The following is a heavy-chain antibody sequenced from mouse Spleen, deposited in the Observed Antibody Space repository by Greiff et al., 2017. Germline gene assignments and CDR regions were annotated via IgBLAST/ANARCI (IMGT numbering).Heavy chain of an antibody. J-gene: IGHJ4*01. V-gene: IGHV1-14*01. CDR1: GYTFTSYV. CDR2: INPYNDGT. CDR3: ARYRHYYGSRDAMDD. D-gene: IGHD1-1*01. Sequence: VQLQQSGPELVKPGASVKMSCKASGYTFTSYVMHWVKQKPGQGLEWIGYINPYNDGTKYNEKFKGKATLTSDKSSSTAYMELSSLTSEDSAVYYCARYRHYYGSRDAMDDWGQGTSVTVSS.